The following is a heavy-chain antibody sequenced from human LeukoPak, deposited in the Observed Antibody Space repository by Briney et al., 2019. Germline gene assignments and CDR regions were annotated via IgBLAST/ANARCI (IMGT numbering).Heavy chain of an antibody. CDR2: INHSGST. V-gene: IGHV4-34*01. CDR1: GGSFSGYY. Sequence: PSETLSLTCAVYGGSFSGYYWSWIRQPPGKGLEWIGEINHSGSTNYNPSLKSRVTISVDTSKNQFSLKLSSVTAADTAVYYCARGDHYYGSGSYYYYYFDYWGQGTLVTVSS. CDR3: ARGDHYYGSGSYYYYYFDY. D-gene: IGHD3-10*01. J-gene: IGHJ4*02.